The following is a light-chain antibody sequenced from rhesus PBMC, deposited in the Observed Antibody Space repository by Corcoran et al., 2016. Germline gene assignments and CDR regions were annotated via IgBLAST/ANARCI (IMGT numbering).Light chain of an antibody. CDR2: YAS. Sequence: DIQMTQSPSSLSASVGDTVTITCRASQGISSYLAWYQKKPGKAPKSLIYYASNLESGVPSRFSGSGSGTEFTLTISSLQPEDFASYYCQQYNSAPITFGPGTKLDIK. CDR1: QGISSY. J-gene: IGKJ3*01. V-gene: IGKV1-37*01. CDR3: QQYNSAPIT.